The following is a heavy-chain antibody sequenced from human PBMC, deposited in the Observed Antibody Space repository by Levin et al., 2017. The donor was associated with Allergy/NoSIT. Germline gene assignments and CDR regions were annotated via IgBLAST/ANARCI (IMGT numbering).Heavy chain of an antibody. J-gene: IGHJ6*03. Sequence: ASVKVSCKASGGTFSSYAISWVRQAPGQGLEWMGGIIPIFGTANYAQKFQGRVTITADESTSTAYMELSSLRSEDTAVYYCARAGTTGTTMPYYYYYYMDVWGKGTTVTVSS. CDR2: IIPIFGTA. CDR3: ARAGTTGTTMPYYYYYYMDV. D-gene: IGHD1-1*01. CDR1: GGTFSSYA. V-gene: IGHV1-69*13.